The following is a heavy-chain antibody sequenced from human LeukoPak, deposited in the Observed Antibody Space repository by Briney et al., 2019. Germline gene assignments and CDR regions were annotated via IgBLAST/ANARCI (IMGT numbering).Heavy chain of an antibody. Sequence: GASVKVSCKASGCTFTSYYMHWVRQAPGEGLKWMGIINPSGGSTSYAQKFQGRVTMTRDMSTSTVYMELSSLSSEDTAVYYCARQDSSSWSSIDYWGQGTLVTVSS. CDR2: INPSGGST. J-gene: IGHJ4*02. D-gene: IGHD6-13*01. CDR1: GCTFTSYY. V-gene: IGHV1-46*01. CDR3: ARQDSSSWSSIDY.